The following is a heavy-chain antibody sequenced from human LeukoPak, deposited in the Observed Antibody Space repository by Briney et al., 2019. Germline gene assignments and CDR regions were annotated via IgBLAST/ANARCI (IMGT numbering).Heavy chain of an antibody. Sequence: AGGSLRLSCAASGFTFSSYAMSWVRQAPGKGLEWVSAISGSGGSTYYADSVKGRFSISRDNSRNTLFLQMNSLRVEDTAVYYCAIDRHGIVGLTPFEYWGQGTPVTVSS. J-gene: IGHJ4*02. CDR2: ISGSGGST. V-gene: IGHV3-23*01. D-gene: IGHD1-26*01. CDR1: GFTFSSYA. CDR3: AIDRHGIVGLTPFEY.